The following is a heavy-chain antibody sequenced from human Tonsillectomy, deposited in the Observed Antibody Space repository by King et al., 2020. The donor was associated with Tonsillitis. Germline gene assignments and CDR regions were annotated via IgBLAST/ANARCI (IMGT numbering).Heavy chain of an antibody. CDR1: GDSISSSSYF. CDR2: IYFSGIT. D-gene: IGHD3-10*01. J-gene: IGHJ4*02. Sequence: VQLQESGPGLVKPSETLSLTCTVSGDSISSSSYFWGWIRQSPGKGLEWIGSIYFSGITYYNPSLKSRVTISVDTSKNQFSLNLSSVTAADTAVYYCARPNSVSYYGPFDYWGQGTLVTVSS. CDR3: ARPNSVSYYGPFDY. V-gene: IGHV4-39*01.